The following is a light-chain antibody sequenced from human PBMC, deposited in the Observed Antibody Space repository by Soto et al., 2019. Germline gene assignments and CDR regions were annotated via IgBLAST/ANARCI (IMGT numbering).Light chain of an antibody. CDR2: SNN. J-gene: IGLJ1*01. V-gene: IGLV1-44*01. Sequence: QSVLTQPPSASGTPGQRVTISCSGSSSNIGSNTVNWYQQLPGTAPKLLIYSNNQRPSGVPDRFSGSKSGTSASLAISGLQSEDEAVYYCQSYDRSLSGYVFGTGTQLTVL. CDR1: SSNIGSNT. CDR3: QSYDRSLSGYV.